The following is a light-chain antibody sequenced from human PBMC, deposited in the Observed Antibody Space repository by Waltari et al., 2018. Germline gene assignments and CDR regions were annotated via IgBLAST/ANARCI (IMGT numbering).Light chain of an antibody. V-gene: IGKV3-15*01. CDR3: QQYNNWPPGT. Sequence: ETVVTQSPATLSMSPGERATLSCRTSQTIGTSLAWYQQRPGQAPRLLIYRASTRATGIPDRFSGSGSETEFTLTISSRQSEDIAVYYCQQYNNWPPGTFGQGTKVEI. CDR1: QTIGTS. J-gene: IGKJ1*01. CDR2: RAS.